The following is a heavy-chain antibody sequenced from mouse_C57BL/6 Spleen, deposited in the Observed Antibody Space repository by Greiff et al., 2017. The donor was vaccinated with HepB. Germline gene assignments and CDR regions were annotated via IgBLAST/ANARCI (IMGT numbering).Heavy chain of an antibody. CDR3: AGHYGSREFAY. CDR2: IYPGDGDT. CDR1: GYAFSSSW. D-gene: IGHD1-1*01. V-gene: IGHV1-82*01. Sequence: QVQLQQSGPELVKPGASVKISCKASGYAFSSSWMNWVKQRPGKGLEWIGRIYPGDGDTNYNGKFKGKATLTADKSSSTAYMQLSSLTSEDSAVYFCAGHYGSREFAYWGQGTLVTVSA. J-gene: IGHJ3*01.